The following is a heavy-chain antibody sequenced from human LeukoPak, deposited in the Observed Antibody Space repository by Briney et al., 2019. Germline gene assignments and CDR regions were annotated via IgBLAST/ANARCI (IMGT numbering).Heavy chain of an antibody. J-gene: IGHJ4*02. D-gene: IGHD3-22*01. CDR1: GGSISSSSYY. Sequence: SETLSLTCTGSGGSISSSSYYWGWIRQPPGKGLEWIGSIYYSGSTNYNPSLKSRVTMSVDTSKNQFSLKLSSVTAADTAVYYCARLSHSSGYSPYCWGQGTLVTVSS. CDR2: IYYSGST. CDR3: ARLSHSSGYSPYC. V-gene: IGHV4-39*01.